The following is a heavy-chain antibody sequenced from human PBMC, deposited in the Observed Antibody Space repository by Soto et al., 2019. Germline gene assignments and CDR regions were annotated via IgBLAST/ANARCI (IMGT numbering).Heavy chain of an antibody. J-gene: IGHJ4*02. CDR2: IYYSGST. V-gene: IGHV4-30-4*01. CDR1: GGSISSGDYY. Sequence: SETLSLTCTVSGGSISSGDYYWSWIRQPPGKGLEWIGYIYYSGSTYYNPSLKSRVTISVDTSKNQFSLKLSSVTAADTAVYYCASLYYYDSSGSDYWGQGTLVTRLL. CDR3: ASLYYYDSSGSDY. D-gene: IGHD3-22*01.